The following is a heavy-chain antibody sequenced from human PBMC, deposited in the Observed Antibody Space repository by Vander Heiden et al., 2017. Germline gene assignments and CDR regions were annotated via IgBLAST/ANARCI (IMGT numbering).Heavy chain of an antibody. CDR2: ISWNSGSI. J-gene: IGHJ4*02. D-gene: IGHD6-19*01. CDR1: GFTLDDYG. V-gene: IGHV3-9*01. CDR3: AKATGYSSGWSDY. Sequence: EVQLVESGGGLVPPGRSLRLSRAAPGFTLDDYGMHWVRQAPGKGLEWVAGISWNSGSIGYADSVKGRFTISRDNAKNSLYLQMNSLRAEDTALYYCAKATGYSSGWSDYWGQGTLVTVSS.